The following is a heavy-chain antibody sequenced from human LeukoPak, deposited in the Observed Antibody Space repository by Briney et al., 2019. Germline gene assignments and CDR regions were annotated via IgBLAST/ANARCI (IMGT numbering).Heavy chain of an antibody. Sequence: GGSLRLSCAASGVTFSSYGMHWVRQAPGKGLEWVAFIRYDGSNKYYADSVKGRFTISRDNSKNTLYLQMNSLRAEDTAVYYCAKDGSGFWSGYYYWATHRTAFDIWGQGTMVTVSS. CDR3: AKDGSGFWSGYYYWATHRTAFDI. D-gene: IGHD3-3*01. V-gene: IGHV3-30*02. J-gene: IGHJ3*02. CDR2: IRYDGSNK. CDR1: GVTFSSYG.